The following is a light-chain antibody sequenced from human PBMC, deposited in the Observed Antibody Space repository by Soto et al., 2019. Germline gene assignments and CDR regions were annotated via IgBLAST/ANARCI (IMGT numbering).Light chain of an antibody. J-gene: IGLJ2*01. V-gene: IGLV2-23*02. CDR1: SSDVGSYNL. CDR2: EVS. Sequence: QAVVTQPASVSGSPGQSITISCTGSSSDVGSYNLVSWYQHHPGKAPKFMIYEVSKRPSGVSNRFSGSKSGNTASLTISGLQAEDEADYYCCSYAGSSTVIFGGGTKLTVL. CDR3: CSYAGSSTVI.